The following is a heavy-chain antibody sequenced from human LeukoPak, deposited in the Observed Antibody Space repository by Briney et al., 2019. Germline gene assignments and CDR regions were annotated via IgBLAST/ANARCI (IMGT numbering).Heavy chain of an antibody. V-gene: IGHV4-31*03. CDR2: IYYSGST. Sequence: SETLSLTCTVSGGSISSGGYYWSWIRQHPGKGLEWIGYIYYSGSTYYNPSLKSRVTISVDTSKNQFSLKLGSVTAADTAVYYCARGGQLLLFYGMDVRGQGTTVTVSS. CDR3: ARGGQLLLFYGMDV. CDR1: GGSISSGGYY. J-gene: IGHJ6*02. D-gene: IGHD2-2*01.